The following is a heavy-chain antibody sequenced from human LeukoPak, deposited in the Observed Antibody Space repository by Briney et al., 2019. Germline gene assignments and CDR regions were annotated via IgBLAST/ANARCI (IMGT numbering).Heavy chain of an antibody. J-gene: IGHJ6*03. Sequence: GGSLRLSCAASGFTVSSNYMTWVRQAPGKGLEWVSTIYTDGNTYYPDSVKGRFTISRDNSKNTLHLQMNSLRAGDTAVYYCAREAPYYMDVWGTGTTVTVSS. CDR1: GFTVSSNY. CDR3: AREAPYYMDV. V-gene: IGHV3-53*01. CDR2: IYTDGNT.